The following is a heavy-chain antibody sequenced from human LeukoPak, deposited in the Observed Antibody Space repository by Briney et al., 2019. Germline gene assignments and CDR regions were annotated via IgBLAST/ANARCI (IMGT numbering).Heavy chain of an antibody. CDR2: TYPGDSDT. CDR3: ARRTDSLVYFDY. CDR1: GYSFTNSW. Sequence: GESLKISCKGSGYSFTNSWIAWVRQTPGEGVEWMGITYPGDSDTRYSPSLQAQVTISADKPISTAYLQWSSLKGSDTAIYYCARRTDSLVYFDYWGQGTLVTVSS. D-gene: IGHD5-18*01. V-gene: IGHV5-51*01. J-gene: IGHJ4*02.